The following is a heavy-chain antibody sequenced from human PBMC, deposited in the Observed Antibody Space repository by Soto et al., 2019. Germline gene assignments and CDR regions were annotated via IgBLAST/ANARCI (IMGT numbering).Heavy chain of an antibody. J-gene: IGHJ6*03. CDR3: AREGSGWLYYYYYMDV. CDR2: INSDGSST. Sequence: GGSLRLSCAASGVTFSSYGMHWVRQAPGKGLVWVSRINSDGSSTSYADSVKGRFTISRDNAKNTLYLQMNSLRAEDTAVYYCAREGSGWLYYYYYMDVWGKGTTVTVSS. V-gene: IGHV3-74*01. CDR1: GVTFSSYG. D-gene: IGHD6-19*01.